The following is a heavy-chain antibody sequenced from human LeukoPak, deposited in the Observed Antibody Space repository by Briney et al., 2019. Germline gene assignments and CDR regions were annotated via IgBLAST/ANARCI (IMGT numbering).Heavy chain of an antibody. V-gene: IGHV3-7*01. CDR1: GLTFSGNW. CDR2: INPDGSQK. Sequence: PGGSLTLSCEASGLTFSGNWMSWVRQAPGKGLEWVASINPDGSQKLYVDSVKGRFTISRDNTKSSLYLQMNSLGAEDTAIYYCAKLLGTATTYDSWGQGTRVTVSS. CDR3: AKLLGTATTYDS. D-gene: IGHD5-24*01. J-gene: IGHJ4*02.